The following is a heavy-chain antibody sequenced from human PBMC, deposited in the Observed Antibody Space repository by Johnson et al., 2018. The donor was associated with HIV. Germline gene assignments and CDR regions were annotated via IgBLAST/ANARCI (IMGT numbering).Heavy chain of an antibody. CDR3: ARESKRYCSSTSCRTDAFDI. Sequence: QMLLVESGGGLVKPGGSLRLSCAASGFTFSDYYMSWIRQAPVKGLEWVSYISSSGSTIYYADSVKGRFTISRDNAKNSLYLQLNSLRAEDTAVYYCARESKRYCSSTSCRTDAFDIWGQGTMVTVSS. CDR2: ISSSGSTI. D-gene: IGHD2-2*01. J-gene: IGHJ3*02. V-gene: IGHV3-11*04. CDR1: GFTFSDYY.